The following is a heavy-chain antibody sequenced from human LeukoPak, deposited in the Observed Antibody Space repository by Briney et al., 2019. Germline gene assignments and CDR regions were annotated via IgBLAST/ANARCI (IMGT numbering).Heavy chain of an antibody. J-gene: IGHJ4*02. CDR3: ARDLTTYYFDSSGYLY. D-gene: IGHD3-22*01. CDR1: GYTFTSYG. Sequence: ASVKVSCKASGYTFTSYGISWVRQAPGQGLEWMGWISAYNGNTNYAQKLQGRVTMTTDTSTSTAYMELRSLRSDDTAVYYCARDLTTYYFDSSGYLYWGQGTLVTVSS. CDR2: ISAYNGNT. V-gene: IGHV1-18*01.